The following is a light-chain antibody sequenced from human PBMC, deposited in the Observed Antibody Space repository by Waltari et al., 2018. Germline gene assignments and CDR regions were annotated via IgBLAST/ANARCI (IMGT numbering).Light chain of an antibody. Sequence: QSVLTQPPSMSGAPGQRVSISCTGSSSNIGAGHDVHWYQVFPGTAPKLLIYGNNNRPSGVPVRFSGSKSDTSASLAIGGLQAEDEADYYCQSFDIRLSGGVVFGGGTKVTVL. CDR3: QSFDIRLSGGVV. V-gene: IGLV1-40*01. CDR1: SSNIGAGHD. CDR2: GNN. J-gene: IGLJ3*02.